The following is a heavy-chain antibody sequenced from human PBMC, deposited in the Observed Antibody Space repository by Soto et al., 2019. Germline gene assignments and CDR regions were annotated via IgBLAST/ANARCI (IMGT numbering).Heavy chain of an antibody. D-gene: IGHD3-22*01. Sequence: PGGSLRLSCAASGFTFSSYGMHWVRQAPGKGLEWVAVISYDGSNKYYADSVKGRFTISRDNSKNTLYLQMNSLRAEDTAVYYCAKNHYDSSGLVDYWGQGTLVTVSS. CDR1: GFTFSSYG. CDR3: AKNHYDSSGLVDY. CDR2: ISYDGSNK. J-gene: IGHJ4*02. V-gene: IGHV3-30*18.